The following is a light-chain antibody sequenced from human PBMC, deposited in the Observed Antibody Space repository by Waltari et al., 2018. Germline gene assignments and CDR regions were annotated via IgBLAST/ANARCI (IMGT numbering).Light chain of an antibody. CDR2: DAS. CDR3: QQRFTWPSIT. CDR1: KSVNSY. J-gene: IGKJ5*01. V-gene: IGKV3-11*01. Sequence: EIVLPQSPATLSLSPGERATLSCRTSKSVNSYLAWYQHKPGQAPRLLIYDASNRATGIPARFSGSGSGTDFTLTISSLEPDDFALYYCQQRFTWPSITFGQGTRLEIK.